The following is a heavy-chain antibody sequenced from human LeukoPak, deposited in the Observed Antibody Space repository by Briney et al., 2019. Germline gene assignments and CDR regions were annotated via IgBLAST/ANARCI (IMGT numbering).Heavy chain of an antibody. CDR2: IKSKADGETT. J-gene: IGHJ4*02. Sequence: GGSLRLSCAASRFTFINAWMNWVRQAPGKGLEWVGRIKSKADGETTDYAAPVKGRFTISRDDSNNMVYLQMSSLKVEDTAVYYCAIDEPNYAPYDFDYWGQGSLVTVSS. CDR3: AIDEPNYAPYDFDY. V-gene: IGHV3-15*01. CDR1: RFTFINAW. D-gene: IGHD4/OR15-4a*01.